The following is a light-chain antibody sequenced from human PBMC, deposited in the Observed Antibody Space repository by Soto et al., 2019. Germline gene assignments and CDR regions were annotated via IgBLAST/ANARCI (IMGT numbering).Light chain of an antibody. CDR2: GAS. CDR3: QQYNSYWT. V-gene: IGKV3-15*01. Sequence: EIVMTQSPATLSVSPGERATLSCRASQSVSSNLAWYQQKPGQAPRLLIYGASTRATGIPARFSGSGSGTEFTLTISSLQPDDFATYYCQQYNSYWTLGQGTKVDI. J-gene: IGKJ1*01. CDR1: QSVSSN.